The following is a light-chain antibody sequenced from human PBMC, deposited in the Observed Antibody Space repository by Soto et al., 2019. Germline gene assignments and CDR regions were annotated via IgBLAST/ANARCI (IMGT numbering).Light chain of an antibody. J-gene: IGLJ2*01. CDR3: QSYDSSLSRV. V-gene: IGLV1-40*01. CDR1: SSNIGAGYD. CDR2: GNS. Sequence: QAVVTQPPSVSGAPGQRVTISYTGSSSNIGAGYDVHWYQQLPGTAPKLLIYGNSNRPSGVPDRFSGSKSGTSASLAITGLQAEDEADYYCQSYDSSLSRVVGGGTKLTVL.